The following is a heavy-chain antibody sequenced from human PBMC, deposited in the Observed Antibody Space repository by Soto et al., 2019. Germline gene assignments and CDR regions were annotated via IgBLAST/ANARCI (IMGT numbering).Heavy chain of an antibody. CDR2: IKQDGSEK. CDR3: ARDAGELLWFGEPFDY. D-gene: IGHD3-10*01. CDR1: GFTFSSYW. J-gene: IGHJ4*02. V-gene: IGHV3-7*03. Sequence: EVQLVESGGGLVQPGGSLRLSCAASGFTFSSYWMSWVRQAPGKGLEWVANIKQDGSEKYYVDSVKGRFTISRDNAKNSLYLQMNRLRAEDTAVYYCARDAGELLWFGEPFDYWGQGTLVTVSS.